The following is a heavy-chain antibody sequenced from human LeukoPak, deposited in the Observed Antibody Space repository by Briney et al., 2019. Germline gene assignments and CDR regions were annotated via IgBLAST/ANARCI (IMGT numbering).Heavy chain of an antibody. CDR2: ISSDGSST. CDR1: GSTFSSYW. V-gene: IGHV3-74*01. CDR3: ARSTGGGSSSY. D-gene: IGHD6-13*01. J-gene: IGHJ4*02. Sequence: GGSLRLSCAASGSTFSSYWMQWVRQVPGKGLLWVSRISSDGSSTSYADSVKGRLTISRDNAKNTVYLQMNSLRVEDTAVYYCARSTGGGSSSYWGQGTLVTVSS.